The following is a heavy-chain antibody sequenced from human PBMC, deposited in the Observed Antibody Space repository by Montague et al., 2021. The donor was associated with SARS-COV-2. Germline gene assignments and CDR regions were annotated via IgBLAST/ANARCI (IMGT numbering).Heavy chain of an antibody. Sequence: SETLSLTCTVSGGSVSSGGFYWNWIRQPPGKGLEWIGYMYSRGSTNYNPSLKSRVTISLDASKNQFSLRLSSVTPADTAVYYCTREGGYWSQGTLVTVSS. CDR1: GGSVSSGGFY. D-gene: IGHD1-26*01. V-gene: IGHV4-61*08. CDR2: MYSRGST. CDR3: TREGGY. J-gene: IGHJ4*02.